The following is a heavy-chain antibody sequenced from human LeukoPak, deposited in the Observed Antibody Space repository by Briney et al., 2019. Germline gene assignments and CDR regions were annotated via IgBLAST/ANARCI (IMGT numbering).Heavy chain of an antibody. V-gene: IGHV5-51*01. D-gene: IGHD5-18*01. Sequence: GESLKISCKGAGYTFTNYWIGWVRQMPGKGLEWMGVIYPGDSHTRYSPSFQGQGTISADKSISTAFLQWNSLRAEDTAVYYCAKLPGPSGYSSGYYFDYGGRGPRVTVSS. CDR3: AKLPGPSGYSSGYYFDY. CDR1: GYTFTNYW. CDR2: IYPGDSHT. J-gene: IGHJ4*02.